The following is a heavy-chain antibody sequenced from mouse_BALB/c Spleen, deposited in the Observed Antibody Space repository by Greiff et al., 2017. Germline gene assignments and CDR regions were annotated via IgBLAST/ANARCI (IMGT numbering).Heavy chain of an antibody. CDR2: ISTYYGDA. CDR1: GYTFTDYA. V-gene: IGHV1S137*01. J-gene: IGHJ2*01. Sequence: VQLQQSGAELVRPGVSVKISCKGSGYTFTDYAMHWVKQSHAKSLEWIGVISTYYGDASYNQKFKGKATMTVDKSSSTAYMELARLTSEDSAIYYCARSYGKSYFDYWGQGTTLTVSS. D-gene: IGHD2-1*01. CDR3: ARSYGKSYFDY.